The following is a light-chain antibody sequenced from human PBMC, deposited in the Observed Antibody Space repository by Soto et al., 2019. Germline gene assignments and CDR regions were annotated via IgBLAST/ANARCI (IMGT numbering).Light chain of an antibody. J-gene: IGLJ1*01. Sequence: QSALTQPASVSGSPGQSITISCTGTSSDVGGYNYVSWYQQHLGKAPKLMIYEVSDRPSGVSNRFSGSKSGNTASLTISGLQADDEADYYCSSYTIFSTYVFGTGTKVTVL. CDR2: EVS. V-gene: IGLV2-14*01. CDR1: SSDVGGYNY. CDR3: SSYTIFSTYV.